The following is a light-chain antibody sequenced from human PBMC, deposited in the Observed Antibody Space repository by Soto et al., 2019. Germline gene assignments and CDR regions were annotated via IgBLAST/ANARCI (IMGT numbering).Light chain of an antibody. CDR2: DVS. V-gene: IGLV2-14*01. CDR1: SSDVGGYNY. CDR3: SSYTSSSTLV. J-gene: IGLJ6*01. Sequence: QSALTQPASVSGSPGQSITISCTGTSSDVGGYNYVSWYQQHPGKAPKLMIYDVSNRPSGVSNRFSGSKSGNTASLTISGLQAEDEADCYCSSYTSSSTLVFGRGTEVTVL.